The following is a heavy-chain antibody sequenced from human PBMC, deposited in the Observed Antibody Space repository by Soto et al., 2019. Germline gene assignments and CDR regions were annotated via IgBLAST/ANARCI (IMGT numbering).Heavy chain of an antibody. J-gene: IGHJ6*02. CDR1: GGTFSSYA. V-gene: IGHV1-69*13. CDR3: ARGSEDYYDSSGYGPTPSGMDV. CDR2: IIPIFGTA. Sequence: SVKVSCKASGGTFSSYAISWVRQAPGQGLEWMGGIIPIFGTANYAQKFQGRVTITADESTSTAYMELSSLRSEDTAVYYCARGSEDYYDSSGYGPTPSGMDVWGQGTTVTVSS. D-gene: IGHD3-22*01.